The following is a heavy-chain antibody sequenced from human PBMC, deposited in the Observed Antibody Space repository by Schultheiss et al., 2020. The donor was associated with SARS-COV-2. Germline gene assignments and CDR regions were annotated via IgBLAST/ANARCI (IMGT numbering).Heavy chain of an antibody. CDR3: ARDLCGGDCYRAFDI. CDR1: GGSFSGYY. V-gene: IGHV3-33*08. Sequence: GGSLRLSCAVYGGSFSGYYWSWIRQAPGKGLEWVAIIWYDGSNKYYADSVKGRFTISRDNSKNTLYLQMNSLRAEDTAVYFCARDLCGGDCYRAFDIWGQGTMVTVSS. J-gene: IGHJ3*02. D-gene: IGHD2-21*02. CDR2: IWYDGSNK.